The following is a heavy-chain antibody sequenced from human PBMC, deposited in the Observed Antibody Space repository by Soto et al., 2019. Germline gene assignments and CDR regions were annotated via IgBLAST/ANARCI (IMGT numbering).Heavy chain of an antibody. CDR3: ARRRYYSGSYYYFDY. CDR1: GGSVSTGGSYY. CDR2: IYYRGST. D-gene: IGHD1-26*01. J-gene: IGHJ4*02. Sequence: TSETLSLTCTVSGGSVSTGGSYYWSWIRQPPGKGLEWVGYIYYRGSTNYNPSLKSRVAISLDTSKNQFSLKLNSVTAADTAVYYCARRRYYSGSYYYFDYWGQGALVTVSS. V-gene: IGHV4-61*01.